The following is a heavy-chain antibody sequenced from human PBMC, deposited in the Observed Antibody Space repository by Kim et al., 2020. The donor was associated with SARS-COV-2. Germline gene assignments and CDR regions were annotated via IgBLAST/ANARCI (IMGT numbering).Heavy chain of an antibody. V-gene: IGHV3-43*01. D-gene: IGHD4-17*01. CDR3: AKEGGEGHDYGDYALDY. CDR2: ISWDGGST. Sequence: GGSLRLSCAASGFTFDDYTMHWVRQAPGKGLEWFSLISWDGGSTYYADSVKGRFTISRDNSKNSLYLQMNSLRTEDTALYYCAKEGGEGHDYGDYALDYWGQGTLVTVSS. J-gene: IGHJ4*02. CDR1: GFTFDDYT.